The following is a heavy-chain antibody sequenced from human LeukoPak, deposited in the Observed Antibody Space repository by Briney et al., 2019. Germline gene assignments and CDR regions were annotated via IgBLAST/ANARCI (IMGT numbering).Heavy chain of an antibody. D-gene: IGHD3-10*01. J-gene: IGHJ4*02. Sequence: PVGSLRLSCEASGFRLDNYWMTWVRQAPGKGLEWVADINEDGSKLYSLDSVKGRFTISRDNAKNSLSRQLNTLRAEDTAVYYCARWSHVSGRWFLDNWGRGTLVSVSS. CDR2: INEDGSKL. V-gene: IGHV3-7*05. CDR1: GFRLDNYW. CDR3: ARWSHVSGRWFLDN.